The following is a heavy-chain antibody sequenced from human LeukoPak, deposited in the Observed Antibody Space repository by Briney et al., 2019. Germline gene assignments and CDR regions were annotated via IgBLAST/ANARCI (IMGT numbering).Heavy chain of an antibody. CDR3: ARGGPMPKYSSSWQNWFDP. Sequence: AASVKVSCKASGYTFTGYYMHWVRQAPGQGLEWMGWINPNSGGTNYAQKLQGRVTMTTDTSTSTAYMELRSLRSDDTAVYYCARGGPMPKYSSSWQNWFDPWGQGTLVTVSS. CDR1: GYTFTGYY. D-gene: IGHD6-13*01. CDR2: INPNSGGT. V-gene: IGHV1-2*02. J-gene: IGHJ5*02.